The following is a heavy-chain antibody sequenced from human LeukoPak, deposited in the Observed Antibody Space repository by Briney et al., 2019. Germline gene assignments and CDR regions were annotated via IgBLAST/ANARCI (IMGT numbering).Heavy chain of an antibody. Sequence: PGGSLRLSCAASGFTVSSKYMSWVRQAPGKGLECVSSIHGDGTRYYADSVKGRFSITRDNSKNTLYLHMNSLRAEDTAVYHCATRIAAKGRYYSDFWGQGTLVTVSS. CDR2: IHGDGTR. D-gene: IGHD6-13*01. J-gene: IGHJ4*02. CDR3: ATRIAAKGRYYSDF. CDR1: GFTVSSKY. V-gene: IGHV3-53*01.